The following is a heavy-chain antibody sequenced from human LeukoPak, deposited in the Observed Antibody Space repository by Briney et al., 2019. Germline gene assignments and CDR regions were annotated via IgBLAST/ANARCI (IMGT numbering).Heavy chain of an antibody. J-gene: IGHJ5*02. D-gene: IGHD3-22*01. CDR2: IKQDGSEK. CDR3: ARAQYYYDSSGRNWFDP. V-gene: IGHV3-7*01. CDR1: GFTFSSYW. Sequence: QAGGSLRLSCAASGFTFSSYWMSWVRQAPGKGLEWVANIKQDGSEKYYVDSVKGRFTISRDNAKNSLYLQMNSLRAEDTAVYYCARAQYYYDSSGRNWFDPWGQGTLVTVSS.